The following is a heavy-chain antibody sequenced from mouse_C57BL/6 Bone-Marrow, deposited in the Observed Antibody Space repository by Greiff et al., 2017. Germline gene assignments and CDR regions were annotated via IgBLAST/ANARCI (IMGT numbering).Heavy chain of an antibody. CDR2: LWCGGST. CDR1: GFSLTSYG. CDR3: ARNEGTAVAGNYFDY. Sequence: QVLLLQSGPGLVQPSQSLSTTCTVSGFSLTSYGVHWVRQSPGKGLEWLGVLWCGGSTDYTASFISRLSISKDNSKSQVFFKMKSLQADDTAIYYCARNEGTAVAGNYFDYWGQGTTLTVSS. D-gene: IGHD1-1*01. J-gene: IGHJ2*01. V-gene: IGHV2-2*01.